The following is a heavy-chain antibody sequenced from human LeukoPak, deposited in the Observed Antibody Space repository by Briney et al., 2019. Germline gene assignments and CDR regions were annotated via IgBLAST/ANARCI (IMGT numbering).Heavy chain of an antibody. CDR2: IYSGSST. D-gene: IGHD2-15*01. CDR1: VFTVSSNY. J-gene: IGHJ4*02. CDR3: GGRRSCGGGSCYGFDY. Sequence: GGSVRLSCAASVFTVSSNYMSGVRQAPGEGLEGVSVIYSGSSTYYADSVKGRITISRDNSKNTLYLQMNSLRAEDTDVVYWGGRRSCGGGSCYGFDYWGQGTLVTVSS. V-gene: IGHV3-66*01.